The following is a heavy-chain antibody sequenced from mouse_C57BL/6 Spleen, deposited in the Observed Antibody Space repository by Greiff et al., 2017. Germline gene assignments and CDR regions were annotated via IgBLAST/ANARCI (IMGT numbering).Heavy chain of an antibody. D-gene: IGHD2-1*01. V-gene: IGHV1-53*01. CDR1: GYTFTSYW. J-gene: IGHJ2*01. Sequence: QVQLKQPGTELVKPGASVKLSCKASGYTFTSYWLHWVKQRPGQGLEWIGNINPSNGGTNYNEKFKSKATLTVDKSSSTAYIQLSSLTSEDSAVYYCAREGGYGNWNYFDYWGQGTTLTVSS. CDR2: INPSNGGT. CDR3: AREGGYGNWNYFDY.